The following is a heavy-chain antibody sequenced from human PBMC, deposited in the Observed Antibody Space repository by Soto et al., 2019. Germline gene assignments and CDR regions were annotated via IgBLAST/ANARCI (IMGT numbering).Heavy chain of an antibody. CDR2: ISSSSSYI. D-gene: IGHD3-9*01. V-gene: IGHV3-21*01. CDR3: ARVDILTGGYYYYGMDV. CDR1: GFTFSSYS. J-gene: IGHJ6*02. Sequence: PGGSLRLSCAASGFTFSSYSMNWVRQAPGKGLEWVSSISSSSSYIYYADSVKGRFTISRDNAKNSLYLQMNSLRAEDTAVYYCARVDILTGGYYYYGMDVWGQGTTVTVSS.